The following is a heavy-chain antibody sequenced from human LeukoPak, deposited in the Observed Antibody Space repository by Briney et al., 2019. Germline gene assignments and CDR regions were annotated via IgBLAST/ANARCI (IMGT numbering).Heavy chain of an antibody. CDR2: ISSSSSYI. V-gene: IGHV3-21*01. Sequence: GGSLRLSCAASGFTFSSYSMNWVRQAPGKGLEWVSSISSSSSYIYYADSVKGRFTISRDNAKNSLYLQTNSLRAEDTAVYYCARQITRYSSGWYEGSDFDYWGQGTLVTVSS. J-gene: IGHJ4*02. CDR3: ARQITRYSSGWYEGSDFDY. D-gene: IGHD6-19*01. CDR1: GFTFSSYS.